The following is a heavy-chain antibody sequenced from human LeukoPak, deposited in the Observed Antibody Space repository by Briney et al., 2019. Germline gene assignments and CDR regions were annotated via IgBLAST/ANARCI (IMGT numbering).Heavy chain of an antibody. J-gene: IGHJ4*02. Sequence: PGGSLRLSCETSGFTFSGYGMHWVRQAPGKGLEWVAVIWHNGNEKYYADSVKGRFTISRDNSKNTLYLQMNSLRAEDTAVYYCARDPNYYGSGSYFAYFDQWGQGTLVTVSS. D-gene: IGHD3-10*01. CDR1: GFTFSGYG. CDR3: ARDPNYYGSGSYFAYFDQ. CDR2: IWHNGNEK. V-gene: IGHV3-33*01.